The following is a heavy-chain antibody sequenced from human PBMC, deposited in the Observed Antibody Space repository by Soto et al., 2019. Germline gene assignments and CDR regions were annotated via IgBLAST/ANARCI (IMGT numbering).Heavy chain of an antibody. V-gene: IGHV4-39*01. Sequence: QLQLQESGPGLVKPSETLSLTCIVSGGSISSSSYYWGWIRQPPGKGLEWIGSIYYSGSTYYNPSLKSRVTISVDTSKNQFSLKLSSVTAADTAVYYCATASKVVVYYFDYWGQGTLVTVSS. CDR3: ATASKVVVYYFDY. CDR2: IYYSGST. J-gene: IGHJ4*02. CDR1: GGSISSSSYY. D-gene: IGHD2-15*01.